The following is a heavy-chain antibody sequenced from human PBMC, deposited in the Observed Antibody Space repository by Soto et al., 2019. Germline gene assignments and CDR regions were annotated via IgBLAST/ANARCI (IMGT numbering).Heavy chain of an antibody. J-gene: IGHJ4*02. CDR1: GGSTSSGGYS. V-gene: IGHV4-30-2*01. Sequence: QLQLQESGSGLVKPSQTLSLTCAVSGGSTSSGGYSWSWLRQPPGKGLEWIGYISHSGSTYSNPSLKSRVTISVDTSKNQFSLRLSSGTAADTAVYYCARGGLLPDYWGQGTLVTVSS. D-gene: IGHD6-19*01. CDR3: ARGGLLPDY. CDR2: ISHSGST.